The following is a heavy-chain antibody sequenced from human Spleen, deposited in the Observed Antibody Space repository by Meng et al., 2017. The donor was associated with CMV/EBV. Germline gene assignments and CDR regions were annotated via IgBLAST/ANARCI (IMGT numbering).Heavy chain of an antibody. V-gene: IGHV4-61*02. Sequence: QWQREEPSPRLWNPSQTLSLPCTVSGDSNSSGGSYWGWIRQSAGKGLEWIGRIYTGGTTNYNPSLKSRVTISLDMSKNQFSLVLSSVTAADTAVYYCARGRAGNSYGLFDYWGQGTLVTVSS. J-gene: IGHJ4*02. CDR1: GDSNSSGGSY. D-gene: IGHD4-23*01. CDR2: IYTGGTT. CDR3: ARGRAGNSYGLFDY.